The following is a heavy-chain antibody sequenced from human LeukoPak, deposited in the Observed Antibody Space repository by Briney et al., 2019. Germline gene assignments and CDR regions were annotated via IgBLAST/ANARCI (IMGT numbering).Heavy chain of an antibody. CDR2: IYSSRS. Sequence: SETLSLTCTVSGASISSYYWSWIRQPAGKGLEWIGRIYSSRSIYNPSLKSRVTMSVDTSKNQFSLKLSSVTAADTAVYYCARLSSLANIAARGRTWLDPWGQGSLVTDSS. D-gene: IGHD6-6*01. CDR3: ARLSSLANIAARGRTWLDP. J-gene: IGHJ5*02. V-gene: IGHV4-4*07. CDR1: GASISSYY.